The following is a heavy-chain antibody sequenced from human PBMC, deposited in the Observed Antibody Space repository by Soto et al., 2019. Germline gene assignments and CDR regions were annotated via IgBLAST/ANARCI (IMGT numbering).Heavy chain of an antibody. V-gene: IGHV3-48*01. J-gene: IGHJ4*02. D-gene: IGHD3-22*01. CDR2: ISSSSSTI. Sequence: SLRLSCEASGFTLSSYSMNWVRQAPGKGLERVSYISSSSSTIYYADSVKSRFTISRDNAKNSLYLQMNSLRAEETAVYDCARDVGYDSSGSPFDYWGQGTLVTVSS. CDR1: GFTLSSYS. CDR3: ARDVGYDSSGSPFDY.